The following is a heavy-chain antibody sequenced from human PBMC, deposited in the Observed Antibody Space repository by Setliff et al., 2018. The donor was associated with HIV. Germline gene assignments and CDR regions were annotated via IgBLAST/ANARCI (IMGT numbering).Heavy chain of an antibody. CDR1: GFSFSKYS. CDR3: AREGVHHNFWSGYTYYYGLDV. J-gene: IGHJ3*01. Sequence: QPGGSLRLSCAAFGFSFSKYSMSWVRQAPGKGLEWVANIKEDGSATYYVESVRGRFTISRDNPNNLLYLQMDSLRGEDTAVYYCAREGVHHNFWSGYTYYYGLDVWGQGTTVTVS. V-gene: IGHV3-7*01. D-gene: IGHD3-3*01. CDR2: IKEDGSAT.